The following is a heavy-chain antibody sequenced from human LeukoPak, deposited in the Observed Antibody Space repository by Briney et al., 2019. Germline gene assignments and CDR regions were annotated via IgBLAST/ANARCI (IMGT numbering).Heavy chain of an antibody. CDR2: INPNSGGT. J-gene: IGHJ3*02. CDR1: GYTFTAYY. CDR3: ARGGIAAAAPADAFDI. D-gene: IGHD6-13*01. V-gene: IGHV1-2*04. Sequence: ASVKVSCKASGYTFTAYYMHWVRQAPGQGLEWMGWINPNSGGTNYAQKFQGWVTMTRDTSISTAYMELSRLRSDDTAVYYCARGGIAAAAPADAFDIWGQGTMVTVSS.